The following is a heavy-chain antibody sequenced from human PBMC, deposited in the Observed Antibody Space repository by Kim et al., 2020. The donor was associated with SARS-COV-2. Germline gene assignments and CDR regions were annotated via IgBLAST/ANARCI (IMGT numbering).Heavy chain of an antibody. CDR2: IIPIFGTA. Sequence: SVKVSCKASGGTFSSYAISWVRQAPGQGLEWMGGIIPIFGTANYAQKFQGRVTITADESTSTAYMELSSLRSEDTAVYYCARCIPPGIVVANDAFDIWGQGTMVTVSS. D-gene: IGHD6-19*01. V-gene: IGHV1-69*13. J-gene: IGHJ3*02. CDR3: ARCIPPGIVVANDAFDI. CDR1: GGTFSSYA.